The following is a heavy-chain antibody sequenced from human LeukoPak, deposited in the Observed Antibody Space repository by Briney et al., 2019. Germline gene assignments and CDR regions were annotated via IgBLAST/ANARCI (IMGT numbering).Heavy chain of an antibody. CDR2: IYYSGST. Sequence: PSETLSLTCTVSGGSISSSSYYWGWIRQPPGKGLEWIGSIYYSGSTYYNPSLKSRVTISVDTSKNQFSLKLSSVTAADTAVYYCARHTYDILTGSVLGWFDPWGQGTLVTVSS. CDR3: ARHTYDILTGSVLGWFDP. D-gene: IGHD3-9*01. J-gene: IGHJ5*02. V-gene: IGHV4-39*07. CDR1: GGSISSSSYY.